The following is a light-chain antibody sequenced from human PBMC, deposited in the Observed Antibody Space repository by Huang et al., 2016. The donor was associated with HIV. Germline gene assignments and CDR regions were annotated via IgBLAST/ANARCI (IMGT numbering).Light chain of an antibody. Sequence: DIQMTQSPSSLYASVGGRVTITCRASQTISSYVNVYQQKPGRAPKLLIYAASNLHSGVPSRFIGSGSGTHFTLTINGLQPDDFATYYCQQSYGTPLTFGGGTKVEIK. CDR2: AAS. CDR3: QQSYGTPLT. CDR1: QTISSY. J-gene: IGKJ4*01. V-gene: IGKV1-39*01.